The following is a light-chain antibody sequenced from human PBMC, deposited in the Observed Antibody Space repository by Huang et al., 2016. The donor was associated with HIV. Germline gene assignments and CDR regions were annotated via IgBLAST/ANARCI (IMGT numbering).Light chain of an antibody. J-gene: IGKJ2*01. V-gene: IGKV3-11*01. Sequence: EIVLTQSPATLSLSPGDRATLSCRACQSVGGYLAWYQQKPGQAPRLLIYDTSTRATGIPARFSGSGSETDFTLTISSLEPEDFAVYYCQQPGSFGQGTKVDIK. CDR2: DTS. CDR1: QSVGGY. CDR3: QQPGS.